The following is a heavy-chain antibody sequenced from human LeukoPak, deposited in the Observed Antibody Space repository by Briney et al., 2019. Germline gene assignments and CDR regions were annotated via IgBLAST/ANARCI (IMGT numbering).Heavy chain of an antibody. D-gene: IGHD6-19*01. CDR1: GYTFTSYW. CDR3: ARRGSGWYVDY. Sequence: GESLKISCKGSGYTFTSYWIGWVRQMPGKGLEWMGIIYPGDSDTRHSPSFQGQVSISVDKSISTAYLQWSSLKASDTAMYYCARRGSGWYVDYWGQGSLVTVSS. CDR2: IYPGDSDT. V-gene: IGHV5-51*01. J-gene: IGHJ4*02.